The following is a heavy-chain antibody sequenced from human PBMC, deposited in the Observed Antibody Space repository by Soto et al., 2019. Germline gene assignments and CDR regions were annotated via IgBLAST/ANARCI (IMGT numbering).Heavy chain of an antibody. CDR3: AKASYDILTGYYPVGY. CDR2: ISGSGGST. CDR1: GFTFSSYA. D-gene: IGHD3-9*01. J-gene: IGHJ4*02. Sequence: GGSLRLSCAASGFTFSSYAMSWVRQAPGKGLEWVSAISGSGGSTYYADSVKGRFTISRDNSKNTLYLQMNSLRAEDTAVYYCAKASYDILTGYYPVGYWGQGTLVTVSS. V-gene: IGHV3-23*01.